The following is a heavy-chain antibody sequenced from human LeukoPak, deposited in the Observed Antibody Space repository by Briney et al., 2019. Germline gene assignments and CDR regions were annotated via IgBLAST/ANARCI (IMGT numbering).Heavy chain of an antibody. CDR2: INHSGST. Sequence: SQTLSLTCTVSNGSISSDTYYWSWIRQPPGKGLEWIGEINHSGSTNYNPSLKSRVTISVDTSKNQFSLKLSSVTAADTAVYYCARPVVTMVRGGWFDPWGQGTLVTVSS. CDR3: ARPVVTMVRGGWFDP. V-gene: IGHV4-39*07. D-gene: IGHD3-10*01. J-gene: IGHJ5*02. CDR1: NGSISSDTYY.